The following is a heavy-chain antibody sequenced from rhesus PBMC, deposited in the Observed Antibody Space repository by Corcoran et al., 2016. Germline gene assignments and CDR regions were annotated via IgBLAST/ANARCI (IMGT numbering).Heavy chain of an antibody. CDR3: AREECTSTTCYTTYNSLDV. V-gene: IGHV4S19*01. CDR1: GGSISSSNW. Sequence: QVQLQESGPGLVKPSETLSLTCAVSGGSISSSNWWSWIRQPPGQGLEGIGYIMGSSGTTYTNPSLKSRVTISKDTSKNQFSLKLSSVTAADTAVYYCAREECTSTTCYTTYNSLDVWGRGVLVTVSS. J-gene: IGHJ5-2*02. D-gene: IGHD2-2*01. CDR2: IMGSSGTT.